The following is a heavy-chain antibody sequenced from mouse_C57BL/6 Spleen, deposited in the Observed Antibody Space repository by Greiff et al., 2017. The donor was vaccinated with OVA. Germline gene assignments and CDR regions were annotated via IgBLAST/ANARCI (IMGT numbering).Heavy chain of an antibody. J-gene: IGHJ3*01. CDR2: IYPGDGDT. V-gene: IGHV1-82*01. CDR3: ARKAQAGFAY. Sequence: QVQLKESGPELVKPGASVKISCKASGYAFSSSWMNWVKQRPGKGLEWIGRIYPGDGDTNYNGKFKGKATLTADKSSSTAYMQLSSLTSEDSAVYFCARKAQAGFAYWGQGTLVTVSA. CDR1: GYAFSSSW. D-gene: IGHD3-2*02.